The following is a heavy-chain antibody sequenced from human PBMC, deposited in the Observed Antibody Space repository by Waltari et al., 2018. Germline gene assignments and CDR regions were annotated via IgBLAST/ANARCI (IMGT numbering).Heavy chain of an antibody. V-gene: IGHV4-39*07. CDR3: ARRVVTTGGVDY. D-gene: IGHD2-21*02. CDR2: IHYSGNT. J-gene: IGHJ4*02. CDR1: GGSISSTTYY. Sequence: QLQLQESGPRLVRPSETLSLTCTVPGGSISSTTYYWAWIRQTPGKGLEWIVYIHYSGNTYYNPSLRSRVTISVDTSENQFSLNLRSVTAADTTVYYCARRVVTTGGVDYWGQGTLVTVSS.